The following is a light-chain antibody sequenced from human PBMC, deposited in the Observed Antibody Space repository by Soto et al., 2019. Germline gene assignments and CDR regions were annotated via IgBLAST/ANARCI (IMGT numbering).Light chain of an antibody. CDR2: KAS. CDR3: QQYNTYPS. Sequence: DTQMTQSPSTLSASVGDRVTITGRASQSINDWLAWYQQKPGKAPKLLIFKASSLESEVPPRFSGSGSGTEFTLTFRSLQPDDFATYYWQQYNTYPSFGQGTKVEIK. J-gene: IGKJ1*01. V-gene: IGKV1-5*03. CDR1: QSINDW.